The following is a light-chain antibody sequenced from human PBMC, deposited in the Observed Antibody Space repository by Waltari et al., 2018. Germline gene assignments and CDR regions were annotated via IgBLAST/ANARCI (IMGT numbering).Light chain of an antibody. CDR1: LGINSY. CDR2: AAS. Sequence: DIQLTQSPSFLSASVGDRVTITCRASLGINSYLAWYQQNPGKAPKLLIYAASTLQSGVPSRFSGSESGTEFTLTISSLQPEDFATYYCQQLHTYPITFGQGTLLEIK. J-gene: IGKJ5*01. V-gene: IGKV1-9*01. CDR3: QQLHTYPIT.